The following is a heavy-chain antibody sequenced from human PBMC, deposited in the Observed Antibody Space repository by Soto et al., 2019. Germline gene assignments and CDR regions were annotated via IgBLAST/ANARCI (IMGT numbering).Heavy chain of an antibody. CDR2: IYESGST. D-gene: IGHD4-17*01. Sequence: QLQLQESGPGLVKPSETLSLTCAVSGGSISSITYYWGWIRQPPGKGLEWIGSIYESGSTYYNPSLTSRVTISVDTSKTQCSLRLSSVTAADTAVYYCARRITVPDNYFDLWGQGTLVTVSS. J-gene: IGHJ4*02. CDR3: ARRITVPDNYFDL. CDR1: GGSISSITYY. V-gene: IGHV4-39*01.